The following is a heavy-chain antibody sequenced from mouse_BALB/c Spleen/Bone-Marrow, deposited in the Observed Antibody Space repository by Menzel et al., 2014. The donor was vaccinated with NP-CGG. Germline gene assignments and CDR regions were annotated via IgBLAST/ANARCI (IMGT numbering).Heavy chain of an antibody. CDR2: IWGDGST. D-gene: IGHD2-4*01. J-gene: IGHJ4*01. Sequence: VMLVESGPGLASPSQRLSIPCTVSGFSLTGYGVNWDRQPPGKGLEWLGMIWGDGSTDYNSALKSRLSISKDNSKSQVFLKMNSLQTDDTARYYCARGEDYDDYYAMDYWGQGTSLTVSS. CDR3: ARGEDYDDYYAMDY. V-gene: IGHV2-6-7*01. CDR1: GFSLTGYG.